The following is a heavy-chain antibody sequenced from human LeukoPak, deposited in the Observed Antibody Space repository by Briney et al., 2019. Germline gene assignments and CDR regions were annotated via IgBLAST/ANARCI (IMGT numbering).Heavy chain of an antibody. V-gene: IGHV3-30*04. CDR3: AKGDWAAGRYFDY. CDR2: ISYDGSNK. CDR1: GFTFSSYA. Sequence: GGSLRLSCAASGFTFSSYAMHWVRQAPGKGLEWVAVISYDGSNKYYADSVKGRFTISRDNSKNTLYLQMNSLRAEDTAVYYCAKGDWAAGRYFDYWGQGTLVTVSS. J-gene: IGHJ4*02. D-gene: IGHD3/OR15-3a*01.